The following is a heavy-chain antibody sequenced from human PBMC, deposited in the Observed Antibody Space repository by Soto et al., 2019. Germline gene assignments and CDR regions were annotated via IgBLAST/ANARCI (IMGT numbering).Heavy chain of an antibody. D-gene: IGHD3-22*01. Sequence: QVQVVQSGAEVKKPGSSVKVSCKASGGSFNNYGISWVRQAPGQGLEWMGGIIPVFGTPQYAQKFQDRVTITADESTSTVYMEVSSLTSEDTAVYYCARGAATKIVVTTYYGLDVWGQGTTVTVSS. CDR3: ARGAATKIVVTTYYGLDV. CDR1: GGSFNNYG. V-gene: IGHV1-69*12. CDR2: IIPVFGTP. J-gene: IGHJ6*02.